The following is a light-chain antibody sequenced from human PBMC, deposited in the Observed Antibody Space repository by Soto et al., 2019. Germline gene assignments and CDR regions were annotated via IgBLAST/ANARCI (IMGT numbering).Light chain of an antibody. CDR3: QEYNTYFRT. J-gene: IGKJ1*01. V-gene: IGKV1-5*01. Sequence: DIQMTQSPSTLSASVGDRVTITCRASQNISPWLAWYQQKPGRAHKVLIYDVSNLESWVPPRFSGSGSGTEFTLTISGLQAEDFATYYCQEYNTYFRTFGQGTKVDIK. CDR2: DVS. CDR1: QNISPW.